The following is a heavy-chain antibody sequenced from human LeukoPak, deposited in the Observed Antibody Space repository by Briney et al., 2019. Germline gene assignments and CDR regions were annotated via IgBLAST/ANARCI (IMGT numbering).Heavy chain of an antibody. D-gene: IGHD3-3*01. J-gene: IGHJ4*02. CDR1: GFTFSSYA. Sequence: PGGSLRLSCAASGFTFSSYAMSWVRQAPGKGLEWVSAISGSGGSTYYADSVKGRFTISRDNSKNTLYLQMNSLRAEDTAVYYCAKASHYDFWSGYYTGFFDYWGQGTLVTVSS. CDR3: AKASHYDFWSGYYTGFFDY. V-gene: IGHV3-23*01. CDR2: ISGSGGST.